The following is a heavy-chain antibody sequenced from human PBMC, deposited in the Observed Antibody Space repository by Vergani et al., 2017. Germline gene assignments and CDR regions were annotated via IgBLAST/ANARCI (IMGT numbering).Heavy chain of an antibody. V-gene: IGHV3-48*01. CDR1: GFDFSSYI. CDR2: VSTGTKSQ. Sequence: QLVESGGGWVQPGGSLRLSCVVSGFDFSSYIMNWVRQAPGKGLEWVSFVSTGTKSQSYAESVKGRFTFSRDSAKNSLYLQMDSLRAEDTAVYYCARDNSSTSGRAFDFGGQRTKVTVSS. D-gene: IGHD2/OR15-2a*01. CDR3: ARDNSSTSGRAFDF. J-gene: IGHJ3*01.